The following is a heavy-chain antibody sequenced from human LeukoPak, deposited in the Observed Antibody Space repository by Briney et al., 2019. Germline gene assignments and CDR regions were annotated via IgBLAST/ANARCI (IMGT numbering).Heavy chain of an antibody. J-gene: IGHJ3*02. Sequence: SETLSLSCAVYGGSFSGYYWSWIRQPPGKGLEWIGEINHSGSTNYTPSLKSRVTISVDTSKNQFSLKLSSVTAADTAVYYCARGGDSSAYYLLDAFDIWGQGTMVTVSS. CDR2: INHSGST. V-gene: IGHV4-34*01. CDR3: ARGGDSSAYYLLDAFDI. D-gene: IGHD3-22*01. CDR1: GGSFSGYY.